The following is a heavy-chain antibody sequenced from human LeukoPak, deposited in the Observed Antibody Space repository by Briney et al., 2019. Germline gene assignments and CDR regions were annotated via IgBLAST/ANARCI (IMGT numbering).Heavy chain of an antibody. Sequence: PGGSLRHSCAASGFTFSSYEMNWVRQAPGKGLEWVSYISGTGSTIYDADSVKGRFTISRDNAKNSLYLQMNSLRAEDTAVYYCASMGWSSTVAGYWGQGTLVTVSS. D-gene: IGHD6-19*01. J-gene: IGHJ4*02. CDR1: GFTFSSYE. V-gene: IGHV3-48*03. CDR2: ISGTGSTI. CDR3: ASMGWSSTVAGY.